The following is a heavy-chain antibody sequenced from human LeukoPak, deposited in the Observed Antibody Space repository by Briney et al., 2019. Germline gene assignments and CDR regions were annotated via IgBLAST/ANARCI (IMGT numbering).Heavy chain of an antibody. D-gene: IGHD3-10*01. J-gene: IGHJ6*02. CDR1: GFTFSSYA. CDR2: ISGSGGST. CDR3: AKDRPGYYGSGSYRYDYYYGMDV. V-gene: IGHV3-23*01. Sequence: GGSLRLSCAASGFTFSSYAMSWVRQAPGKGLEWVSAISGSGGSTYYADSVKGRFTISRDNSKNTLYLQMNSLRAEDTAVYYCAKDRPGYYGSGSYRYDYYYGMDVWGQGTTVTVSS.